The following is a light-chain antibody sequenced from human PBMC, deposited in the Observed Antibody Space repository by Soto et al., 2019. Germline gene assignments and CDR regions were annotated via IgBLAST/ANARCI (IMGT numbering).Light chain of an antibody. Sequence: DIQMTQSPSSLSASVGDRVTITCQASQDISNYLNWYQQKPGKAPKLLIYDASNLETGVPSRFSGSGSGTEFTLTISSLQPDDFATYYCQQYNHYSTFGQGTKLEIK. V-gene: IGKV1-33*01. CDR2: DAS. J-gene: IGKJ2*01. CDR1: QDISNY. CDR3: QQYNHYST.